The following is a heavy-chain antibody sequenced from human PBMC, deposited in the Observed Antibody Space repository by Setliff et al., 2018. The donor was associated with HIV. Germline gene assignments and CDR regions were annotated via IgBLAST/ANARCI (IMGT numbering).Heavy chain of an antibody. D-gene: IGHD7-27*01. CDR1: GFIFKNAW. J-gene: IGHJ4*02. CDR3: TTGGDWGPLRFDY. CDR2: IKSKTDGGTT. V-gene: IGHV3-15*01. Sequence: GGSLRLSCAASGFIFKNAWMSWVRQAPGKGLEWVGRIKSKTDGGTTDYAAPVKGRFTISRDDSKNTMYLQMKSRKTEDTAVYYCTTGGDWGPLRFDYWGQGMLVTVSS.